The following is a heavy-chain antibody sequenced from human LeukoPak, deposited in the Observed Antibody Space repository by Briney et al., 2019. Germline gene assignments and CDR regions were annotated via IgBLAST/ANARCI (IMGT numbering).Heavy chain of an antibody. CDR1: GYTFTSYY. CDR3: ARGYSGYDFDY. V-gene: IGHV1-46*01. D-gene: IGHD5-12*01. Sequence: ASVKVSCKASGYTFTSYYMHWVRQAPGQGLEWMGLINPSGGNTSYAQKFQGRVTMTRDTSTSTVYMELSSLRSEDTAVYYCARGYSGYDFDYWGQGTLVTVSS. CDR2: INPSGGNT. J-gene: IGHJ4*02.